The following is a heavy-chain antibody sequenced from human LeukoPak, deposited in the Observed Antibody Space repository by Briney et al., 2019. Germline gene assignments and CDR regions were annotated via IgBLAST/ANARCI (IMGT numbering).Heavy chain of an antibody. Sequence: GESLKISCKGSGYNFTHYWVGWVRQKPGKGLELMGIIYPGDSDSKYSPSFQGQVTVSADKSIGTAYLQWNSLKASDIGMYYCARGASNYGSFWFDPWGQGTLVTVSS. CDR2: IYPGDSDS. CDR3: ARGASNYGSFWFDP. V-gene: IGHV5-51*01. J-gene: IGHJ5*02. CDR1: GYNFTHYW. D-gene: IGHD4-11*01.